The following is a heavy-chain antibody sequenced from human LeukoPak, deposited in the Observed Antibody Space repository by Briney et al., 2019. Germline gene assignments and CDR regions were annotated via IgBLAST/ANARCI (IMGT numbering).Heavy chain of an antibody. CDR3: ARDAFMGYDFWSGYQNWFDP. Sequence: ASVKVSCKASGYIFTSYGISWVRQAPGQGLEWMGWISAYNGNTNYAQKLQGRVTMTTDTSTSTAYMELRSLRSDDTAVYHCARDAFMGYDFWSGYQNWFDPWGQGTLVTVSS. CDR2: ISAYNGNT. V-gene: IGHV1-18*01. CDR1: GYIFTSYG. D-gene: IGHD3-3*01. J-gene: IGHJ5*02.